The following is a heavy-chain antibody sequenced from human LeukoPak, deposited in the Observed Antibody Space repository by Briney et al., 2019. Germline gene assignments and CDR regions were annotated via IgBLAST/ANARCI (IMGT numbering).Heavy chain of an antibody. CDR3: ARGRDGSGYYGYYFDY. CDR2: IIPILGIA. V-gene: IGHV1-69*04. CDR1: GGTFSSYA. D-gene: IGHD3-22*01. J-gene: IGHJ4*02. Sequence: ASVKVSCKASGGTFSSYAISWVRQAPGQGLEWMGRIIPILGIANYAQKFQGRVTITADKSTSTAYMELSSLRSEDTAVYYCARGRDGSGYYGYYFDYWGQGTLVTVSS.